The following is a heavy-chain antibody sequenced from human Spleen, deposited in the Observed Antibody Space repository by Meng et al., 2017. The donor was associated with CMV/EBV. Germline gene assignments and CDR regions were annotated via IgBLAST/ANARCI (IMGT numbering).Heavy chain of an antibody. J-gene: IGHJ4*02. Sequence: GESLKISCAASGFTFSDYYMSWIRQAPGKGLEWVSYISSSSSTIYYADSVKGRFTISRDNAKNSLYLQMNSLRAEDTAVYYCARDKKYCSSTSCSDYWGQGTLVTVSS. CDR1: GFTFSDYY. D-gene: IGHD2-2*01. CDR2: ISSSSSTI. V-gene: IGHV3-11*04. CDR3: ARDKKYCSSTSCSDY.